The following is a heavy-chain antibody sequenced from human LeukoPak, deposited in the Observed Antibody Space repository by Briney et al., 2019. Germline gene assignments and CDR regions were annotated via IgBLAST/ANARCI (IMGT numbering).Heavy chain of an antibody. CDR2: ISNSGSTK. V-gene: IGHV3-48*03. CDR3: ARGYDILTNAFDY. Sequence: GGSLRLSCAASGFTFSDYEMNWIRQAPGKGLEWISYISNSGSTKYYADSVKGRFTISRDNAKNSLYLQMNSLRAEDTAVYYCARGYDILTNAFDYWGQGTLVTVSS. J-gene: IGHJ4*02. CDR1: GFTFSDYE. D-gene: IGHD3-9*01.